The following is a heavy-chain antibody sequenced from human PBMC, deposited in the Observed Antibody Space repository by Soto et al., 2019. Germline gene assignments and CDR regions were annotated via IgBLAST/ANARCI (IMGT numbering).Heavy chain of an antibody. CDR1: GYTFTGYY. D-gene: IGHD2-2*02. CDR2: INPNSGGT. Sequence: QVQLVQSGAEVKKPGASVKVSCKASGYTFTGYYMHWVRQAPGQGLEWMGWINPNSGGTNYAKKFQGWVTMTRDTSISAAYMELSRLRSDDTAVYYCARDPRYCSSTSCYTDGMDVWGQGTTVTVSS. CDR3: ARDPRYCSSTSCYTDGMDV. J-gene: IGHJ6*02. V-gene: IGHV1-2*04.